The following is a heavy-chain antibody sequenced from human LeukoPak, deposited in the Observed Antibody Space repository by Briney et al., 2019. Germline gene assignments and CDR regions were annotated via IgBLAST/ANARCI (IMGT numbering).Heavy chain of an antibody. Sequence: PSGTLSLTCAVSGGSISSSNWWSWVRQPPGKGLEWIGESYHGGSTNYIPSLKGRVTISLDKSKNYFSLRLSSVTAADTAVYYCARTPIPQYSSGWYTSYYFDYWGQGTLVTVSS. V-gene: IGHV4-4*02. CDR2: SYHGGST. J-gene: IGHJ4*02. CDR3: ARTPIPQYSSGWYTSYYFDY. D-gene: IGHD6-19*01. CDR1: GGSISSSNW.